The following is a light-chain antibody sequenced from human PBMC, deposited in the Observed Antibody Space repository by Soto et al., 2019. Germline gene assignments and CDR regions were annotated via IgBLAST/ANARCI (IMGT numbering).Light chain of an antibody. Sequence: SYELAQPPSVSVAPGQTARTTCGGNNIGSTSVHWYKQSPGQAPVLVVYDDNDRPSGIPERFSGFNSENTATLTITRVEAGDEADYYCQVWNISTDHYVFGTGTKVTVL. CDR2: DDN. CDR1: NIGSTS. J-gene: IGLJ1*01. CDR3: QVWNISTDHYV. V-gene: IGLV3-21*02.